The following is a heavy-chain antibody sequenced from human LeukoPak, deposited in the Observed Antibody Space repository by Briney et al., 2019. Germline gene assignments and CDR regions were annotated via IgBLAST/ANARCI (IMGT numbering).Heavy chain of an antibody. CDR2: MNPNSGNT. CDR3: ARYLVGAEGFDY. CDR1: GYTFTSYD. D-gene: IGHD1-26*01. Sequence: GASVKVSRKASGYTFTSYDINWVRQATGQGLEWMGWMNPNSGNTGYAQKFQGRVTMTRNTSISTAYMELSSLRSEDTAVYYCARYLVGAEGFDYWGQGTLVTVSS. J-gene: IGHJ4*02. V-gene: IGHV1-8*01.